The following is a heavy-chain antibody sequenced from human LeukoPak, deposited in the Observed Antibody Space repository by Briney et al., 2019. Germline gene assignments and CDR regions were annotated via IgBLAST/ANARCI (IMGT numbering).Heavy chain of an antibody. Sequence: PSETLSLTCTVSGASVGSAGYYWSWIRQPPGGGLEWIGYVYYIANTNYNPSLKSRVTMSVNPSKNQFSLKLNSVTAADTAMYYCARTQSQSGSYRYYFGYWGQGTRVTVSS. V-gene: IGHV4-61*08. CDR1: GASVGSAGYY. CDR2: VYYIANT. CDR3: ARTQSQSGSYRYYFGY. D-gene: IGHD1-26*01. J-gene: IGHJ4*02.